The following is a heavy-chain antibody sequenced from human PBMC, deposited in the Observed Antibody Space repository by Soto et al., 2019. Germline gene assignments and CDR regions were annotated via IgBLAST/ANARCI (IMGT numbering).Heavy chain of an antibody. D-gene: IGHD3-10*01. V-gene: IGHV4-34*01. CDR2: INHSGST. CDR3: ASGPRGKWFDP. J-gene: IGHJ5*02. Sequence: QVQLQQWGAGLLKPSETLSLTCAVYGGSFSGYYWSWIRQPPGKGLEWIGEINHSGSTNYNPSLKSRVTISVDTSKNQFSLKLSSVTAADTAVYYCASGPRGKWFDPWGQGTLVTVSS. CDR1: GGSFSGYY.